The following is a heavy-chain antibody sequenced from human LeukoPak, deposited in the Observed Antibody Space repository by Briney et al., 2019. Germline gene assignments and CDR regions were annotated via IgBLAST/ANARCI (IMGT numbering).Heavy chain of an antibody. CDR1: GYTFTSYA. Sequence: ASVKVSCKASGYTFTSYAMHWVRQAPGQRLEWMGWINAGNGNTKYSQKFQGRVTITRDTSASTAYMELSSLRSEDTAVYYCAVGAGFGESVPYYYGMDVWGQGTTVTVSS. V-gene: IGHV1-3*01. CDR3: AVGAGFGESVPYYYGMDV. D-gene: IGHD3-10*01. CDR2: INAGNGNT. J-gene: IGHJ6*02.